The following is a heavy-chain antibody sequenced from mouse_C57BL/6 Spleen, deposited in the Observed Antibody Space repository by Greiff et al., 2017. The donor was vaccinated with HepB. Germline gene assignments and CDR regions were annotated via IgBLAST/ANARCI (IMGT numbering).Heavy chain of an antibody. CDR3: ASGDYGSSYWYFDV. V-gene: IGHV5-17*01. CDR2: ISSGSSTI. CDR1: GFTFSDYG. J-gene: IGHJ1*03. D-gene: IGHD1-1*01. Sequence: EVKLVESGGGLVKPGGSLKLSCAASGFTFSDYGMHWVRQAPEKGLEWVAYISSGSSTIYYADTVKGRFTISRDNAKNTLFLQMTSLRSEDTAMYYCASGDYGSSYWYFDVWGTGTTVTVSS.